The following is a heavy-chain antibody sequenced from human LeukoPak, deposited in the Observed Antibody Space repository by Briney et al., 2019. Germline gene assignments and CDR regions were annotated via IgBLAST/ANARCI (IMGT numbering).Heavy chain of an antibody. V-gene: IGHV1-46*01. CDR3: ASDNDGDYEGVKNGLWFDP. J-gene: IGHJ5*02. CDR1: GYTFTSYY. CDR2: INPSGGST. D-gene: IGHD4-17*01. Sequence: GASVKVSCKASGYTFTSYYMHWVRQAPGQGLEWMGIINPSGGSTSYAQKFQGRVTMTRDTSTSTIYMELSSLRSEDTAVYYCASDNDGDYEGVKNGLWFDPWGQGTLVTVSS.